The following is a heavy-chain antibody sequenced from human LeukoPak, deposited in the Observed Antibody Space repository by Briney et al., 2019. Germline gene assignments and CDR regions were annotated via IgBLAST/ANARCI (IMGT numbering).Heavy chain of an antibody. Sequence: PGGSLRLSCAASGFTFSSYWMSWVRQAPGKGLEWVANIKQDGSEKYYVDSVKGRFTISRDNAKNSLYLQMNSLRAEDTAVYYCARAYGSGSFPYYYYYMDVWGKGTTVTISS. V-gene: IGHV3-7*01. CDR2: IKQDGSEK. J-gene: IGHJ6*03. D-gene: IGHD3-10*01. CDR1: GFTFSSYW. CDR3: ARAYGSGSFPYYYYYMDV.